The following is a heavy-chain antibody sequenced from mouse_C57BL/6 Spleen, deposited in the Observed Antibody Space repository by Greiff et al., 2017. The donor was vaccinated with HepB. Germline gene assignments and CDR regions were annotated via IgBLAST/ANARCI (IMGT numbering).Heavy chain of an antibody. CDR2: ISYDGSN. CDR1: GYSITSGYY. CDR3: ARPGGSSYGFAY. V-gene: IGHV3-6*01. D-gene: IGHD1-1*01. Sequence: ESGPGLVKPSQSLSLTCSVTGYSITSGYYWNWIRQFPGNKLEWMGYISYDGSNNYNPSLKNRISITRDTSKNQFFLKLNSVTTEDTATYYCARPGGSSYGFAYWGQGTLVTVSA. J-gene: IGHJ3*01.